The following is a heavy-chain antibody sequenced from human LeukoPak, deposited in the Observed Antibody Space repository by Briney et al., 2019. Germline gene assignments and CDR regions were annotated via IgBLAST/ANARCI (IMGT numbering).Heavy chain of an antibody. CDR2: ISAYNGNT. V-gene: IGHV1-18*01. Sequence: ASVKVSCKASGYTFTSYGISWVRQAPGQGLEWMGWISAYNGNTNYAQKLQGRATMTTDTSTSTAYMELRSLRSDDTAVYYCARIFGTEGYCSGGSCYSADYWGQGTLVTVSS. J-gene: IGHJ4*02. CDR3: ARIFGTEGYCSGGSCYSADY. CDR1: GYTFTSYG. D-gene: IGHD2-15*01.